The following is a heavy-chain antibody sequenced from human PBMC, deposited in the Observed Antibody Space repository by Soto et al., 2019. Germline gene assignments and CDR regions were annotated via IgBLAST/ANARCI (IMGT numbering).Heavy chain of an antibody. V-gene: IGHV3-33*01. J-gene: IGHJ5*02. Sequence: GGSLRLSCAASGFTFSSYGMHWVRQAPGKGLEWVAVIWYDGSNKYYADSVKGRFTISRDNSKNTLYLQMNSLRAEDTAVYYCAREIAVAPDVGWFDPWGQGTLVTVSS. CDR1: GFTFSSYG. CDR2: IWYDGSNK. CDR3: AREIAVAPDVGWFDP. D-gene: IGHD6-19*01.